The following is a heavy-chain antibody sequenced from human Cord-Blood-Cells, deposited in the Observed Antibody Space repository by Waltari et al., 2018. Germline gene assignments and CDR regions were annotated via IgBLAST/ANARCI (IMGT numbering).Heavy chain of an antibody. CDR1: GFPFSGSA. Sequence: EVQLVESGGGLVQPGGSLKLSCAASGFPFSGSAMHWVRQASGKGLDWVGRIRSKANSYATAYAASVKGRFTISRDDSKNTAYLQMNSLKTEDTAVYYCTRHVSSSDYYYYYMDVWGKGTTVTVSS. CDR2: IRSKANSYAT. CDR3: TRHVSSSDYYYYYMDV. J-gene: IGHJ6*03. V-gene: IGHV3-73*02.